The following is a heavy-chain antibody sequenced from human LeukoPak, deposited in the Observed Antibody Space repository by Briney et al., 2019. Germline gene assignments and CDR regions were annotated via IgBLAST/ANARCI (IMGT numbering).Heavy chain of an antibody. Sequence: PSETLSLTCTVSGGSISSYYWSWIRQPPGKGLEWIGYIYYSGSTNYNPSLKSRVTISVDTSKNQFSLKLSSVTAADTAVYYCARDGLSYYYGSGTRWFDPWGQGTLVTVSS. V-gene: IGHV4-59*01. CDR1: GGSISSYY. J-gene: IGHJ5*02. D-gene: IGHD3-10*01. CDR3: ARDGLSYYYGSGTRWFDP. CDR2: IYYSGST.